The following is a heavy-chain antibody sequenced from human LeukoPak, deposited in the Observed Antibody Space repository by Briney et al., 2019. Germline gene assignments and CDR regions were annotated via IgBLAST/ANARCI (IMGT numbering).Heavy chain of an antibody. CDR1: GYTFTSYD. D-gene: IGHD7-27*01. J-gene: IGHJ4*02. V-gene: IGHV1-8*01. Sequence: RASVKVSCKASGYTFTSYDFNCVRQATGQRPEWMGWMSPNSGDTGYAQKFQDRVTMTRNTSISTAYMELSSLRSDDTAVYYCARGPPNWGYDYWGPGTLVTVSS. CDR3: ARGPPNWGYDY. CDR2: MSPNSGDT.